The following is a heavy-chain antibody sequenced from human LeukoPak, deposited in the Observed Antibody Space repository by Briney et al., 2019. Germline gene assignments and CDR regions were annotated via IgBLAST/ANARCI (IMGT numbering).Heavy chain of an antibody. D-gene: IGHD2-2*01. CDR2: INHSGST. Sequence: SETLSLTCAVYGGSFSGYYWSWIRQPPGKGLEWIGEINHSGSTNYNPSLKSRVTISVDTSKNQFSLKLSSVTAADTAVYYCARACTSCYGTAYYYYYYYTDVWGKGTTVTVSS. J-gene: IGHJ6*03. CDR1: GGSFSGYY. V-gene: IGHV4-34*01. CDR3: ARACTSCYGTAYYYYYYYTDV.